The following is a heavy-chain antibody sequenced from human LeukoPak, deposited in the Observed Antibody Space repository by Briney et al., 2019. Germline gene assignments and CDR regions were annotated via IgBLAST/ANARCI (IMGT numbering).Heavy chain of an antibody. CDR3: AKVFLTYYDILTGYSYDY. Sequence: GGSLRLSCAASGFTFSSSAMSWVRQAPGKGLEWVSAISNNGGYTYYADSVQGRFTISRDNSKSTLCLQMNSLRAEDTAVYYCAKVFLTYYDILTGYSYDYWGQGTLVTVSS. D-gene: IGHD3-9*01. CDR1: GFTFSSSA. V-gene: IGHV3-23*01. J-gene: IGHJ4*02. CDR2: ISNNGGYT.